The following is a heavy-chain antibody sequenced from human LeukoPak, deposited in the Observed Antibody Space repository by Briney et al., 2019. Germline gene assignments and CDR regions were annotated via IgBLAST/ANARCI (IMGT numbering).Heavy chain of an antibody. CDR2: INSDGSRT. CDR1: GFTFSSYW. Sequence: GGPLRLSCAASGFTFSSYWMHWVRQATGKGLVWVSRINSDGSRTSYADSVKGRFTISRDNAKNTLYLQMNSLRAEDTAVYYCARAPPQYSSSWYRRDYYYYMDVWGKGTTVTVSS. CDR3: ARAPPQYSSSWYRRDYYYYMDV. V-gene: IGHV3-74*01. D-gene: IGHD6-13*01. J-gene: IGHJ6*03.